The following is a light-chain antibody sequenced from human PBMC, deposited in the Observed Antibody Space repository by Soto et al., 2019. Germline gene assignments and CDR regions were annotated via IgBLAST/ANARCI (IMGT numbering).Light chain of an antibody. Sequence: EIQMTQSPSSLSASEGDGITITCRASQSISSYLNWYQQKPGKAPKLLIYAASSLQSGVPSRFSGSGSGTDFTLTISCLQSEDFATYYCQQYYSYPLTFGGGTKVDIK. V-gene: IGKV1-39*01. CDR3: QQYYSYPLT. J-gene: IGKJ4*01. CDR2: AAS. CDR1: QSISSY.